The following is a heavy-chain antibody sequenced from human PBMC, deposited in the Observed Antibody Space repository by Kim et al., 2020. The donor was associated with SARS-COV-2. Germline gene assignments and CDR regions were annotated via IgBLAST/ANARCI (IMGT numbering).Heavy chain of an antibody. J-gene: IGHJ4*02. CDR3: AREGYSSSSLGDLDY. Sequence: GGSLRLSRAASGFTFSSFAIHWVRQAPGKGLEWLAVVSSDGTNKYYADSVKGRFTISRDNSKNTLYLQMNSLRVEDTAVYYCAREGYSSSSLGDLDYWGQGTLVTVSS. D-gene: IGHD6-6*01. V-gene: IGHV3-30*04. CDR1: GFTFSSFA. CDR2: VSSDGTNK.